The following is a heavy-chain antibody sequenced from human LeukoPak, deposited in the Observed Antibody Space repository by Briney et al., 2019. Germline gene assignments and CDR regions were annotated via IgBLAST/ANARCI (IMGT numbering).Heavy chain of an antibody. CDR2: IYHSGST. D-gene: IGHD5-18*01. J-gene: IGHJ6*03. V-gene: IGHV4-38-2*02. CDR1: GYSISSAYY. CDR3: ARDPDVGTAMGFYYMDV. Sequence: PSETLSLTCTVSGYSISSAYYWVWIRQPPGKGLEWIGSIYHSGSTYYNPSLKSRVTISLDTSKNQFSLKLSSVTTADTAMYYCARDPDVGTAMGFYYMDVWGKGTTVSVSS.